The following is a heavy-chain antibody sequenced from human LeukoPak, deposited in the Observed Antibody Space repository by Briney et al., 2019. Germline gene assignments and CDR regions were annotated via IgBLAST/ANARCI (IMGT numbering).Heavy chain of an antibody. Sequence: GASVKVSCKASGYTFTSYYIHWVRPAPGQGLEWMGIINPSGGSTSYAQKFQGRVTMTRDTSTSTVYMELSSLRSEDSAVYYCAREPRPFDYWGQGTLVTVSS. CDR2: INPSGGST. CDR1: GYTFTSYY. CDR3: AREPRPFDY. J-gene: IGHJ4*02. V-gene: IGHV1-46*01.